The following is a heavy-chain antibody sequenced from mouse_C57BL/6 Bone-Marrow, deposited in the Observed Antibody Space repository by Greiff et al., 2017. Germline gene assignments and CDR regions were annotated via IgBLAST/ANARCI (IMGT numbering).Heavy chain of an antibody. CDR1: GYTFTDYN. D-gene: IGHD1-1*01. CDR2: INPNNGGT. V-gene: IGHV1-18*01. J-gene: IGHJ1*03. CDR3: ARIGYYGSSHWYFDV. Sequence: VQLQQSGPELVKPGASVKIPCKASGYTFTDYNMDWVKQSHGKSLEWIGDINPNNGGTIYNQKFKGKATLTVDKSSSTAYMERRSLTSEDTAVYYCARIGYYGSSHWYFDVWGTGTTVTVSS.